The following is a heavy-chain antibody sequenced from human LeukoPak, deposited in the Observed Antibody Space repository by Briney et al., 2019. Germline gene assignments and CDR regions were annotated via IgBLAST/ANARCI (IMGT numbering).Heavy chain of an antibody. Sequence: GGSLRLSCAASGFIFSDYYMSWIRQAPGKGLEWVARIKQDGSEKYYVDSVKGRFTISRDNAKNSLYLQMNSLRAEDTAVYYCARRFGYSSSWLTYYYYYMDVWGKGTTVTISS. CDR2: IKQDGSEK. CDR3: ARRFGYSSSWLTYYYYYMDV. CDR1: GFIFSDYY. J-gene: IGHJ6*03. D-gene: IGHD6-13*01. V-gene: IGHV3-7*01.